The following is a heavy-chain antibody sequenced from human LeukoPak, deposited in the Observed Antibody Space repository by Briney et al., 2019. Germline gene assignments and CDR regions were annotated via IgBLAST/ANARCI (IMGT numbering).Heavy chain of an antibody. J-gene: IGHJ4*02. CDR3: SRNGLVDFDY. CDR1: GFAFDDFA. V-gene: IGHV3-49*04. Sequence: GGSLRLSCTTSGFAFDDFAMSWVRQPAWKGLEWVGFTRRRAYGGAAEYAASVKGRFIISRDDSKGIAYLQMNSLKTEDTAVYYCSRNGLVDFDYWGQGSRVIVSP. CDR2: TRRRAYGGAA.